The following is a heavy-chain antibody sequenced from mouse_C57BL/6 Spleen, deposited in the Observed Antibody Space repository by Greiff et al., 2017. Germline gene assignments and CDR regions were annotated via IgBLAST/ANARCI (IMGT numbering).Heavy chain of an antibody. CDR1: GYTFTSYW. CDR2: IYPSDSET. D-gene: IGHD1-1*01. J-gene: IGHJ2*01. Sequence: VQLQQPGAELVRPGSSVKLSCKASGYTFTSYWMDWVKQRPGQGLEWIGNIYPSDSETHYNQKFKDKATLTVDKSSSTAYMQLSSLTSEDSAVYYCARSGFITTVVAPRDYWGQGTTLTVSS. V-gene: IGHV1-61*01. CDR3: ARSGFITTVVAPRDY.